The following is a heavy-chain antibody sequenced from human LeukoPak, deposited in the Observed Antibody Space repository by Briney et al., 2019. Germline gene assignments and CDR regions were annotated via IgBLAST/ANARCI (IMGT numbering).Heavy chain of an antibody. CDR3: ARSSDYGNYD. V-gene: IGHV4-31*03. CDR1: GGSVNSGGYY. CDR2: IYYSGRT. Sequence: PSQTLSLTCTVSGGSVNSGGYYWTWIRQHPGKGLEWLGYIYYSGRTYYNPSLKSRITISLDTSKNQFSLNLTSVSAADTAFYFCARSSDYGNYDWGQGTLITVSS. D-gene: IGHD4-11*01. J-gene: IGHJ4*02.